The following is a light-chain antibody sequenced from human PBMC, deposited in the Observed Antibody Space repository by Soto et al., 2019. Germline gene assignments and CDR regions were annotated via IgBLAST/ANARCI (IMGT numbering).Light chain of an antibody. Sequence: AIRMTQSPSSFSASTGDRVTITCRASQGISSYLAWYQQKPGKAPKLLIYAASTLQSGVPSRFSGSGSGTDFTLTIRRLQSEDFATYYCQQYYSYPRTFGQGTQVEIK. CDR1: QGISSY. J-gene: IGKJ1*01. CDR3: QQYYSYPRT. V-gene: IGKV1-8*01. CDR2: AAS.